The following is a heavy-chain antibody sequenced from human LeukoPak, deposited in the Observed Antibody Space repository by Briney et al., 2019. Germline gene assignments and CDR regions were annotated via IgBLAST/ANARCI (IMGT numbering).Heavy chain of an antibody. Sequence: EASVKDSCKASGYTFTGYYMHWVRQAPGQGLEWMGWINPNSGGTNYAQKFQGRVTMTRDTSISTAYMELSRLRSDDTAVYYCARASGSYRPETDYWGQGTLVTVSS. D-gene: IGHD1-26*01. CDR2: INPNSGGT. CDR3: ARASGSYRPETDY. V-gene: IGHV1-2*02. J-gene: IGHJ4*02. CDR1: GYTFTGYY.